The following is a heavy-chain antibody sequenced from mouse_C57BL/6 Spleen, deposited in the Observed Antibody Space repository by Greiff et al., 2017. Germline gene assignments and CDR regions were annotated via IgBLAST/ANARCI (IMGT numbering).Heavy chain of an antibody. J-gene: IGHJ1*03. V-gene: IGHV1-80*01. CDR1: GYAFSSYW. CDR3: ARFDITTVVGYFDV. CDR2: IYPGDGDT. D-gene: IGHD1-1*01. Sequence: QVQLQQSGAELVKPGASVKISCKASGYAFSSYWMNWVTQRPGKGLEWIGQIYPGDGDTNYNGKFKGKATLTADKSSSTAYMQLSSLTSEDSAVYFCARFDITTVVGYFDVWGTGTTVTVSS.